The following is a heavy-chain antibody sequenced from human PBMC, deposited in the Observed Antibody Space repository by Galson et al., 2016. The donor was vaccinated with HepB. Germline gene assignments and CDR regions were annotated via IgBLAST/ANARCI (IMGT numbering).Heavy chain of an antibody. J-gene: IGHJ4*02. CDR3: ARDSDCSSTSCFGDYFDY. CDR2: ISPYNGHT. Sequence: SVKVSCKASGDTFSDSNINWVRQAPGQGLEWMGWISPYNGHTNYAEKVQGRVTMTTDRSTSTAYMELRGLRSDDTAVYYCARDSDCSSTSCFGDYFDYWGQGTLVTVSS. D-gene: IGHD2-2*01. V-gene: IGHV1-18*04. CDR1: GDTFSDSN.